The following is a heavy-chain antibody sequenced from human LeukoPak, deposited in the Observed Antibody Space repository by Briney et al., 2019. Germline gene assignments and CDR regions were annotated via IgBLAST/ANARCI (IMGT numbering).Heavy chain of an antibody. CDR3: ARDLFSYAMNV. J-gene: IGHJ6*02. CDR2: IYSGGTT. CDR1: GFTVSANY. Sequence: GGSLRLSCAASGFTVSANYLTWVRQAPGKGLGWVSIIYSGGTTNYADSVRGRFTISRDKSKNTLYLQMNSLRVEDTAIYFCARDLFSYAMNVWGRGTPVTVSS. V-gene: IGHV3-53*01.